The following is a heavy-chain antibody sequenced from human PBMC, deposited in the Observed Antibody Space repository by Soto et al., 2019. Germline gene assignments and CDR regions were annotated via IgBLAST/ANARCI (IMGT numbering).Heavy chain of an antibody. CDR1: GFTFSSYW. D-gene: IGHD4-17*01. CDR3: AMDLASTTIPNY. Sequence: EVQLVESGGGLVQPGGSLRLSCADSGFTFSSYWMSWVRQAPGKGLEWVANIKQDGSEKYYVDSVKGRFTISRDNAKNSLYLQMNSLRAEDTAVYYCAMDLASTTIPNYWGQGTLVTVSS. CDR2: IKQDGSEK. V-gene: IGHV3-7*04. J-gene: IGHJ4*02.